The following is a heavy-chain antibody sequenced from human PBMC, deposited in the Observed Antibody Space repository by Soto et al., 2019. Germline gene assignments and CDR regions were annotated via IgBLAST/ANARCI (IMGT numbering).Heavy chain of an antibody. V-gene: IGHV4-59*01. CDR3: ARDLSIAARLNYYYYGMDV. Sequence: PSETLSLTCTVPGGSISSYYWSWIRQPPGKGLEWIGYIYYSGSTNYNPSLKSRVTISVDTSKNQFSLKLSSVTAADTAVYYCARDLSIAARLNYYYYGMDVWGQGTTVTVSS. J-gene: IGHJ6*02. D-gene: IGHD6-6*01. CDR2: IYYSGST. CDR1: GGSISSYY.